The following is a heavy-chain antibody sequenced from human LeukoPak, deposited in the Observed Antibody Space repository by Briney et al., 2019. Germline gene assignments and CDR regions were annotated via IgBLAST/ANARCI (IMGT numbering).Heavy chain of an antibody. CDR2: INPNSGGT. CDR1: GYTFTGYY. D-gene: IGHD5-18*01. Sequence: VASVKVSCKASGYTFTGYYMHWVRQAPGQGLEWMGWINPNSGGTNYAQKFQGRVTMTRDTSISTAYMELSRLRSDDTAVYYCARAVNERGYSYGYFDYWGQGTLVTVSS. V-gene: IGHV1-2*02. J-gene: IGHJ4*02. CDR3: ARAVNERGYSYGYFDY.